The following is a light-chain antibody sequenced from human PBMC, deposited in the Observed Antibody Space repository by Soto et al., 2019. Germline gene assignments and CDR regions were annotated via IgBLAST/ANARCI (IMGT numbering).Light chain of an antibody. J-gene: IGKJ4*01. CDR2: GAS. V-gene: IGKV3-20*01. CDR3: QRYNNWPLT. Sequence: EIVLTQSPGTLSLSPGERATLSCRASQSVSSSYLAWYQQKPGQAPRLLIYGASSRATGIPDRFSGSGSGTGFTLTNSRLEPEDFAVYYCQRYNNWPLTFGGGTKVESK. CDR1: QSVSSSY.